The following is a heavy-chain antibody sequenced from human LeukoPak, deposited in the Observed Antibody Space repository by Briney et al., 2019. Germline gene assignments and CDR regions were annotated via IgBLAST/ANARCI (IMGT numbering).Heavy chain of an antibody. CDR1: GFTFSSYW. D-gene: IGHD1-26*01. V-gene: IGHV3-74*01. J-gene: IGHJ4*02. Sequence: GGSLRLSCAAPGFTFSSYWMHWVRQAPGKGLVWVSGTNSDGSTTAYADSVKGRFTISRDNAKNTLYLQMNSLRAEDTAVYYCATNIVGPTLDYWGQGTLGTVSP. CDR3: ATNIVGPTLDY. CDR2: TNSDGSTT.